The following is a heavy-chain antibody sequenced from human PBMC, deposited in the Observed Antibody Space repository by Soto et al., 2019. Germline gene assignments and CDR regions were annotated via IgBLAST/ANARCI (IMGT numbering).Heavy chain of an antibody. Sequence: GGSLRLSCAASAFTLSAYDMHWVRQPNGKGLEWVSALGAADDPYYLGSVKGRFTISRENAKNSLYLQMNNLRAGDTAVYYCARAYSGRMPRRADYYYAMDVWGQGTTVTVSS. D-gene: IGHD2-15*01. CDR2: LGAADDP. J-gene: IGHJ6*02. CDR3: ARAYSGRMPRRADYYYAMDV. V-gene: IGHV3-13*05. CDR1: AFTLSAYD.